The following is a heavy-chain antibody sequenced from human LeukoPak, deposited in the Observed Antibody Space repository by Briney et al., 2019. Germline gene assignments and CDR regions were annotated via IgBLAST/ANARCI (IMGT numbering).Heavy chain of an antibody. Sequence: SETLSLTCAVYGGSFSGYYWSWIRQPPGKGLEWIGEINHSGSTSYNPSLKSRVTISVDTSKNQFSLKLSSVTAADTAVYYCARTLVGSNYDFWSGYPYYFDYWGQGTLVTVSS. J-gene: IGHJ4*02. CDR2: INHSGST. CDR3: ARTLVGSNYDFWSGYPYYFDY. D-gene: IGHD3-3*01. V-gene: IGHV4-34*01. CDR1: GGSFSGYY.